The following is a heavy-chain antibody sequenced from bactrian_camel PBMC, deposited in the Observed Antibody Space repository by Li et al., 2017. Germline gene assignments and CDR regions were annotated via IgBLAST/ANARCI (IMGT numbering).Heavy chain of an antibody. CDR3: ATLGDGGSWYPYEYNY. V-gene: IGHV3S66*01. CDR1: QYPIANTN. J-gene: IGHJ4*01. D-gene: IGHD6*01. Sequence: DVQLVESGGGSVQAGGSLRLSCAASQYPIANTNLAWFRQAPGKEREGVASSYTSGGSTYYADSVKGRFTISHDAAKNTVYLQMNSLKSEDTALYYCATLGDGGSWYPYEYNYWGQGTQVTVS. CDR2: SYTSGGST.